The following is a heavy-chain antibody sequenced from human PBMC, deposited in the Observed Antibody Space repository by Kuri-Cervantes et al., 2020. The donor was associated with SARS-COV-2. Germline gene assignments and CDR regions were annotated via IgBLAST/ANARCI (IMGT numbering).Heavy chain of an antibody. D-gene: IGHD3-3*01. V-gene: IGHV3-30*03. CDR2: ISSGEDK. CDR3: AVDFWSGYSLRIGGAPGYGMDV. Sequence: GGSLRLSCAASGFSLRDHGMFWVRQAPGKGLEWVALISSGEDKHYADSVRGRFSISRDTSENTLFLQMNSLRAEDTAVYYCAVDFWSGYSLRIGGAPGYGMDVWGQGTTVTVSS. CDR1: GFSLRDHG. J-gene: IGHJ6*02.